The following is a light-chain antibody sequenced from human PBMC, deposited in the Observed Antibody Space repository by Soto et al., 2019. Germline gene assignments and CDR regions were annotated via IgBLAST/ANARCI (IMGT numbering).Light chain of an antibody. Sequence: DIQMTQSPSSLSASVGDRVTITCRASQSISSYLNWYQQKPGKAPKLLIYGASILQSGVPSRFSGSGSGTGFTLTISSLQPEDFATYYCQQSYSTPRTFGQGTKVEI. CDR1: QSISSY. CDR3: QQSYSTPRT. CDR2: GAS. V-gene: IGKV1-39*01. J-gene: IGKJ1*01.